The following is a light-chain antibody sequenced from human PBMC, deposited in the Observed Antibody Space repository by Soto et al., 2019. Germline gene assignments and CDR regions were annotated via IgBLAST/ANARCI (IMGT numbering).Light chain of an antibody. J-gene: IGKJ4*01. Sequence: DIQMTQSPSSLSASIGDRVTITCRASQSIRTYLNWYQQKPGRAPKLLIYAASSLQSGVPSRVSGGGSETDFTLTISSLQPEDFATYYCQQSYSTHTFGGGTKVEIK. CDR2: AAS. CDR3: QQSYSTHT. CDR1: QSIRTY. V-gene: IGKV1-39*01.